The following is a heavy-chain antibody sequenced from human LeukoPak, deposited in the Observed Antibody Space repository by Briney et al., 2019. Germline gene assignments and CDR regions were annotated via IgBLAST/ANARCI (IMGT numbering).Heavy chain of an antibody. CDR2: IWFDGTDK. CDR3: AMKAVPRPRLHDAFDF. V-gene: IGHV3-30*02. CDR1: GLTFTSYG. Sequence: PGGSLRLSCAASGLTFTSYGMHWVRQAPGKGLEWVAFIWFDGTDKYYADSVKGRFTISRDNSKNTLYLQMNSLRADDAAVYYCAMKAVPRPRLHDAFDFWGQGTVVSVSS. D-gene: IGHD5-24*01. J-gene: IGHJ3*01.